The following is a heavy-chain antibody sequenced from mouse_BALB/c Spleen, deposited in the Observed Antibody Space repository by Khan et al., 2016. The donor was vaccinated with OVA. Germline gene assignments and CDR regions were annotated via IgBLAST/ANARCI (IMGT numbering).Heavy chain of an antibody. Sequence: EVELVESGPDLVKPSQSLSLTCTVTGYSITSGYAWNWIRQFPGNELEWMGYISYSGVTSYTPSLKSRISITRDTSKNQFFLQLNSVTTEDTATYYCARGNYYGYYFDYWGQGTTLTVSS. J-gene: IGHJ2*01. CDR2: ISYSGVT. V-gene: IGHV3-2*02. CDR3: ARGNYYGYYFDY. CDR1: GYSITSGYA. D-gene: IGHD1-1*01.